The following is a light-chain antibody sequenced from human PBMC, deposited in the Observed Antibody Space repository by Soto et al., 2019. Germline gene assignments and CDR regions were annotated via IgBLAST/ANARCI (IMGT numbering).Light chain of an antibody. V-gene: IGKV3D-15*01. Sequence: EIVITQSPTILSVSPGERATLSCRASQSVSSNLAWYQQKPGQAPRLLIFGASNRATGIPARFSGSGSGTDFTLAISRLEPEDFAVYFCQQYGSSPRTFGQGTKVDIK. J-gene: IGKJ1*01. CDR3: QQYGSSPRT. CDR1: QSVSSN. CDR2: GAS.